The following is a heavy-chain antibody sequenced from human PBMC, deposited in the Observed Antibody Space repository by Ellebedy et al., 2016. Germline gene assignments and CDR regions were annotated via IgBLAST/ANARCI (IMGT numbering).Heavy chain of an antibody. CDR2: IYYSGST. CDR3: ASNYYDSSGYYPKYWYFDL. V-gene: IGHV4-31*03. Sequence: SETLSLTCTVSGGSISSGGYYWSWIRQLPGKGLEWIGYIYYSGSTYYNPSLRSRVTISVDTSKNQFSLKLSSVTAADTAVYYCASNYYDSSGYYPKYWYFDLWGRGTLVTVSS. J-gene: IGHJ2*01. CDR1: GGSISSGGYY. D-gene: IGHD3-22*01.